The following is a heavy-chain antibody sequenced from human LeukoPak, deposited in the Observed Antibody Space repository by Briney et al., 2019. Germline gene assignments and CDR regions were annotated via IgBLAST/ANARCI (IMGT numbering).Heavy chain of an antibody. CDR3: AREVAVAGNTGSFDP. CDR1: IDSMFGYF. CDR2: IYDTGRT. Sequence: SETLSLTCTVSIDSMFGYFWSWIRQPPGGGLEWIGYIYDTGRTNYSPSLKSRATISLDTSNKQFSLNLTSVTAADTAVYSCAREVAVAGNTGSFDPWGQGTLVTVSS. D-gene: IGHD6-19*01. J-gene: IGHJ5*02. V-gene: IGHV4-59*01.